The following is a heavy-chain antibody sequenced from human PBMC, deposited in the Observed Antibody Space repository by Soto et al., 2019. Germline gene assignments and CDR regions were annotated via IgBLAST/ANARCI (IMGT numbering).Heavy chain of an antibody. CDR2: ISPYSGNT. J-gene: IGHJ6*02. D-gene: IGHD3-16*01. V-gene: IGHV1-18*01. CDR1: GYIFVNYG. Sequence: QVQLVQSGDEVRKPGSSVKVSCKASGYIFVNYGIAWVRQAPGQGLEWMGWISPYSGNTHYARKVQGRLTMTTDTSTSTAYMDLGSLTTDDTGVYYCAMVDNYVTPTPRDVWGQGTTVTVSS. CDR3: AMVDNYVTPTPRDV.